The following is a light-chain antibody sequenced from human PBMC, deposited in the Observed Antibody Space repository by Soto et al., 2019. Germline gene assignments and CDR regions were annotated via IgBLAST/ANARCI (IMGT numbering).Light chain of an antibody. Sequence: EIVLTQSPATLSVSPVERTTLSCRASQSVSSYLAWYQQKPGQAPRLLIYDASNRATGIPARFSGSGSGTDFTLTISSLEPEDFAVYYCQQRSNWPTFGQGTKVDIK. CDR3: QQRSNWPT. V-gene: IGKV3-11*01. CDR2: DAS. J-gene: IGKJ1*01. CDR1: QSVSSY.